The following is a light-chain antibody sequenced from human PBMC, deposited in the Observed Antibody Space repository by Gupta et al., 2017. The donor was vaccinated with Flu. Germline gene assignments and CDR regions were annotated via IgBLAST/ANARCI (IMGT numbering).Light chain of an antibody. CDR3: QTWGIGSVV. J-gene: IGLJ2*01. CDR1: SGRSSYA. CDR2: LNSDGSH. V-gene: IGLV4-69*01. Sequence: HPVLTQPPSAPASLGASFQLPCPLSSGRSSYAIAWRQQQPEKGPRFLMRLNSDGSHSKVDGSPDRFLGCSSGAEHYLIISSLQSEDEADYHCQTWGIGSVVFGGGTKLTVL.